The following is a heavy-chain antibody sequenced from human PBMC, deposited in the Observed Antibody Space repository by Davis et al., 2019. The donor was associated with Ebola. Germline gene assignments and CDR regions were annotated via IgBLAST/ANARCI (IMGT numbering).Heavy chain of an antibody. V-gene: IGHV5-10-1*01. Sequence: GESLKISCKGSGYSFTSYWISWVRQMPGKGLEWMGKIDPSDSYTDYSPSLRGHVTISFDKSISTAYLQWSSLQASDTAIYYCVTNLYCTSDRCTLGHWFDPWGQGTLVTVSS. D-gene: IGHD2-8*01. CDR3: VTNLYCTSDRCTLGHWFDP. CDR1: GYSFTSYW. J-gene: IGHJ5*02. CDR2: IDPSDSYT.